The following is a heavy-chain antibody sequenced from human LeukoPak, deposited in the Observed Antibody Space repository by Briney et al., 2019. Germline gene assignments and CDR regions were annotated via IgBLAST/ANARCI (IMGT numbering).Heavy chain of an antibody. Sequence: ASVKVSCKASGYTFTGYYMHWVRQAPGQGLEWMGWINPNSGGTNYAQKFQGRVTMTRDTSISTAYMELSRLRSDDTAVYYCARVARDYGDSSRIDYWGQGTLVTVSS. J-gene: IGHJ4*02. CDR1: GYTFTGYY. CDR3: ARVARDYGDSSRIDY. CDR2: INPNSGGT. V-gene: IGHV1-2*02. D-gene: IGHD4-17*01.